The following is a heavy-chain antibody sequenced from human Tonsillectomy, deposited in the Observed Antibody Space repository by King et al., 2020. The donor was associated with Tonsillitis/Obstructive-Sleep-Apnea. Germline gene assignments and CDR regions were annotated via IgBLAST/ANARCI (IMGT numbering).Heavy chain of an antibody. J-gene: IGHJ3*02. V-gene: IGHV4-34*01. CDR3: AREITTDAFDI. D-gene: IGHD3-3*01. Sequence: VQLQQWGAGLLKPSETLSLTCAVYGGSFSGYYWSWIRQPPGKGLEWIGEIEHTGSTNYNPSLKSRVTISADTSKTQFSLKLSSVPAADTAVYYCAREITTDAFDIWGQGTMVTVSS. CDR2: IEHTGST. CDR1: GGSFSGYY.